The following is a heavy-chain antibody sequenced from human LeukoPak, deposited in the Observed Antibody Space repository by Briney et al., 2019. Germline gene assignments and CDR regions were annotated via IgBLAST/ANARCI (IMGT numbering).Heavy chain of an antibody. CDR3: ARSNGLRYFDR. CDR1: GFNFSTSA. D-gene: IGHD4-11*01. Sequence: PGGSLRLSCVTSGFNFSTSAMNWIRQAPAKGLEWLAYFGSTGTIHYADSLRGRFTISRDNAEMSLFLQMNSLRVDDTAVYYCARSNGLRYFDRWGQGTLVTVSS. V-gene: IGHV3-48*03. CDR2: FGSTGTI. J-gene: IGHJ4*02.